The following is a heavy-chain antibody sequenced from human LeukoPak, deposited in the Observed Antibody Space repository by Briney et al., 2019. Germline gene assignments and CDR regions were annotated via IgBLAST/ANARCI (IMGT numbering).Heavy chain of an antibody. V-gene: IGHV3-53*01. D-gene: IGHD3-22*01. Sequence: GGSLRLSCAASGITVTANYVNWVRQAPGKGGQCISVLYTTGSTYHAHGSTSDADSVKARFTLSRDNSQNTFHLHMPALRAEGTVVYYCAMSFSYDGSDYHRPVDTWGRGTLVTVSS. J-gene: IGHJ5*02. CDR2: LYTTGSTYHAHGST. CDR1: GITVTANY. CDR3: AMSFSYDGSDYHRPVDT.